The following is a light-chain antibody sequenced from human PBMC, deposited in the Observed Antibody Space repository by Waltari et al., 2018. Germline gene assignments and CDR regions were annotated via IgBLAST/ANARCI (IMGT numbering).Light chain of an antibody. CDR2: DVT. J-gene: IGLJ2*01. CDR1: SRDVGGYNY. V-gene: IGLV2-11*01. Sequence: QSALTQPRSVSGSPGQSVTISCTGTSRDVGGYNYVSWYQQHTDKAPKVIIYDVTKRPSGVPDRFSCSKSGNLASLTISGLQAEDEADYCCCSDAGRFSVVFGGGTKLTVL. CDR3: CSDAGRFSVV.